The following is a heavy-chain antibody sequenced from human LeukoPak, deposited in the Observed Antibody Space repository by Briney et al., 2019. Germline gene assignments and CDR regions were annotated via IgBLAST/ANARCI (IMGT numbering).Heavy chain of an antibody. CDR2: ILQNGNT. CDR3: ARGHANNWFDP. CDR1: GSSISNDYY. V-gene: IGHV4-38-2*02. Sequence: TSETLSLTCSVSGSSISNDYYWGWIRQPPGKGLEWIGRILQNGNTYYNPSLKNRVTISTDTSKNQFSLSLRFVTAADTAIYYCARGHANNWFDPWGQGILITVSS. D-gene: IGHD2-2*01. J-gene: IGHJ5*02.